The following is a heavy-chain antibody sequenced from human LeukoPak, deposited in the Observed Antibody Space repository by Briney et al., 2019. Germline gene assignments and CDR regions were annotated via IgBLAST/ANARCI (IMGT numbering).Heavy chain of an antibody. CDR3: ARDILTADAFDI. CDR2: ISSSGSTI. D-gene: IGHD3-9*01. Sequence: PGGSLRLSCAASGFTFSSYEMNWVRQAPGKGLEWVSYISSSGSTIYYADSVKGRFTISRDNAKNSLYLQMNSLRAEDTAVYYCARDILTADAFDIWGQGTMVTVSS. V-gene: IGHV3-48*03. CDR1: GFTFSSYE. J-gene: IGHJ3*02.